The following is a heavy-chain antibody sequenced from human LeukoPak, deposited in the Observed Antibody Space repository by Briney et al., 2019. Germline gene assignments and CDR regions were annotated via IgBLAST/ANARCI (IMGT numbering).Heavy chain of an antibody. Sequence: QPGASLRLSCAASGFIFSNFAMSWVRQAPGRGLGWVSGISGSGGSTYYADSVKGRFTISRDNSKNTLYLQMNSLRAEDTAAYYCARGTIFGVVISNFDYWGQGTLVTVSS. CDR1: GFIFSNFA. J-gene: IGHJ4*02. D-gene: IGHD3-3*01. V-gene: IGHV3-23*01. CDR2: ISGSGGST. CDR3: ARGTIFGVVISNFDY.